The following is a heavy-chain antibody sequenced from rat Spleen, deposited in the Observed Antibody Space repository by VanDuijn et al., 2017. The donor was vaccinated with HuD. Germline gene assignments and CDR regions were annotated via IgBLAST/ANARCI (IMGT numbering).Heavy chain of an antibody. J-gene: IGHJ2*01. CDR1: GFTFSDYN. D-gene: IGHD1-11*01. Sequence: EVELVESGGGLVQPGRSMKLSCVASGFTFSDYNMAWVRQAPKKGLEWVATIIYDGSSTYYRDSVKGRFTLSRDNAKSTLYLQMDSLRSEDTATYYCARRHYGYTDYFDYWGQGVMVTVSS. V-gene: IGHV5-7*01. CDR3: ARRHYGYTDYFDY. CDR2: IIYDGSST.